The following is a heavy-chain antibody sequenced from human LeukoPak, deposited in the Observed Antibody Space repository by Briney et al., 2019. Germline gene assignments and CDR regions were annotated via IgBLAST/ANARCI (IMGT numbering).Heavy chain of an antibody. CDR2: INPNSGGT. V-gene: IGHV1-2*02. J-gene: IGHJ4*02. CDR3: ARDSSISGGSCCRYGDRD. CDR1: GYTFTGYY. Sequence: GASVKVSCKASGYTFTGYYMHWVRQAPGQGLEWMGWINPNSGGTNYAQEFQGRVTMTRDTSISTAYMELSRLRSDDTAVYYCARDSSISGGSCCRYGDRDWGQGTLVTVSS. D-gene: IGHD2-15*01.